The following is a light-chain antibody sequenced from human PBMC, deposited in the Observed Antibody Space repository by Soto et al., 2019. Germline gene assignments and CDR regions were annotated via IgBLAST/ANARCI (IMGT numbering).Light chain of an antibody. CDR1: QSISSW. CDR2: KAS. J-gene: IGKJ1*01. V-gene: IGKV1-5*03. CDR3: QHHNSYSEA. Sequence: DIQLTQSLSTLSASVGVRVTITCRASQSISSWLAWYQQKPGKAPKLLIYKASSLESGVPSRFSGSGSGTEFTLTISSLQPDDFATYYCQHHNSYSEAFGQGTKVDIK.